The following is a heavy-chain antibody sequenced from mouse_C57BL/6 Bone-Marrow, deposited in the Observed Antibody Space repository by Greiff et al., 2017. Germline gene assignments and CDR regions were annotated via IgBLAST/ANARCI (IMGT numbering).Heavy chain of an antibody. CDR3: ARDPGLDY. CDR2: ISDGGSYT. D-gene: IGHD3-3*01. CDR1: GFTFSSYA. Sequence: EVQLVESGGGLVKPGGSLKLSCAASGFTFSSYAMSWVRQTPEKRLEWVATISDGGSYTYYPDNVKGRFTISRDTAKNNLYLQMSHLKSEDTAMYYCARDPGLDYWGQGTTLTVAS. V-gene: IGHV5-4*01. J-gene: IGHJ2*01.